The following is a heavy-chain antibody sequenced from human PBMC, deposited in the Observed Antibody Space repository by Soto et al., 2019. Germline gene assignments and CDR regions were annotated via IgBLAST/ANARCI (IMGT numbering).Heavy chain of an antibody. D-gene: IGHD3-10*02. CDR2: IDWDADK. CDR3: SRIIFGSNVYYFVS. Sequence: SGPTRVNPTQTLTLTSPFSGLSLTPNKMTVIWIRQPPGKALEWLARIDWDADKFYNTSLKTRLTISKDTSKNHMLLTITAMDPVDTATYYCSRIIFGSNVYYFVSWGGATLVTVPQ. CDR1: GLSLTPNKMT. V-gene: IGHV2-70*04. J-gene: IGHJ4*02.